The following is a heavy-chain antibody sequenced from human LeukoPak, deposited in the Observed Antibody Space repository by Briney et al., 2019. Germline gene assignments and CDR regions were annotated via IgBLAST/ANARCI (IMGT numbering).Heavy chain of an antibody. V-gene: IGHV4-34*01. CDR2: INHRGST. CDR1: GGSFSGYY. J-gene: IGHJ4*02. CDR3: ARGDGITGTQGRLDY. D-gene: IGHD1-20*01. Sequence: PSETLSLTCAVYGGSFSGYYWSWIRQPPGKGLEWIGEINHRGSTNYNPSLKSRVTISVDTSKNQFSLKLSSVTAADTAVYYCARGDGITGTQGRLDYWGQGTLVTVSS.